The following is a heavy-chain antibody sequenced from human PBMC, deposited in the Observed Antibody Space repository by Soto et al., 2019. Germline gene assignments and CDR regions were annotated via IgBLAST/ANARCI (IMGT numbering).Heavy chain of an antibody. J-gene: IGHJ4*02. Sequence: GESLKISCNGSVYSFSSYWIGWVRQMPGKGLEWMGSIYPHDSDTRYSPSLQGQVTISADKSITTAYLQWSRLKASDTGMYYCAKFLSGSGTFDFRGKGTRVSVSS. CDR3: AKFLSGSGTFDF. V-gene: IGHV5-51*01. CDR1: VYSFSSYW. CDR2: IYPHDSDT. D-gene: IGHD6-19*01.